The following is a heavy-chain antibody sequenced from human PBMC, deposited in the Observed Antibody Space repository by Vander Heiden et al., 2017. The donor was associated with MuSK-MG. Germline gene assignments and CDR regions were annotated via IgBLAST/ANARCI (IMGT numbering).Heavy chain of an antibody. CDR1: GYNVTTGYF. V-gene: IGHV4-38-2*01. J-gene: IGHJ3*01. D-gene: IGHD1-1*01. CDR3: ARRMGFNFALDAFDL. Sequence: QVQLQESGPALVKPSETLSLTCAVSGYNVTTGYFWGWIRQSPRTGLEWIGYVSHRGDPYDNPSLRSRVTISLNTSQNQFSLTVSSVTAADTAVYFCARRMGFNFALDAFDLWGHGTLVTVSS. CDR2: VSHRGDP.